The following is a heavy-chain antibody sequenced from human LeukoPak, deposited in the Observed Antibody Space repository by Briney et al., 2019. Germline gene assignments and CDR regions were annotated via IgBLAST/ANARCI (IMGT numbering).Heavy chain of an antibody. D-gene: IGHD3-22*01. CDR1: GFTFSSYA. CDR3: AKDIHYYDSSGYYYYYYMDV. J-gene: IGHJ6*03. Sequence: GGSLRLSCAASGFTFSSYAMSWVRQARGKWLEWVSAISGSGGSTYYADSVKGRFTISRDNSKNTLYLQMNSLRAEDTAVYYCAKDIHYYDSSGYYYYYYMDVWGKGTTVTVSS. CDR2: ISGSGGST. V-gene: IGHV3-23*01.